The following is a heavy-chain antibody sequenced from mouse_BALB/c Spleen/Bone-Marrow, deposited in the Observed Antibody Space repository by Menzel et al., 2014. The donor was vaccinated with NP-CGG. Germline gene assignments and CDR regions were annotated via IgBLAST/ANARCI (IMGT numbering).Heavy chain of an antibody. CDR3: NEGYGNYGY. CDR2: IDPENGDT. V-gene: IGHV14-4*02. D-gene: IGHD2-10*02. Sequence: EVQLQQSGAELVRSGASVKLSCTASGFNIKDYYMHWVKQRPEQGLEWIGWIDPENGDTEYAPKFQGKATMTADTSSNTAYLQLSSLTSEDTAVYYCNEGYGNYGYWGQGTTRTVSS. CDR1: GFNIKDYY. J-gene: IGHJ2*01.